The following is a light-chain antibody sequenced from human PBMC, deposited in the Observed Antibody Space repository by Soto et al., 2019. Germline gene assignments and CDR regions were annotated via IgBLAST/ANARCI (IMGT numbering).Light chain of an antibody. CDR2: DAS. V-gene: IGKV3-11*01. CDR3: QQRSNWPPIT. Sequence: EIVLTQSPATLSLSPGERATLSCRASQSVSSYLAWYQQKPGQAPRLLIYDASNRATGFPARFRGSGSGTDFTLTISTLEPEDFAVYYCQQRSNWPPITFGQGTRLEIK. J-gene: IGKJ5*01. CDR1: QSVSSY.